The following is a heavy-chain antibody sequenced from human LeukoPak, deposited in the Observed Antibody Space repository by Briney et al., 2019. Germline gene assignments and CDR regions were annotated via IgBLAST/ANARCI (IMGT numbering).Heavy chain of an antibody. CDR2: INPNSGGT. J-gene: IGHJ5*02. CDR3: ARSISDYYDSSVGFDP. CDR1: GYTFTSYD. D-gene: IGHD3-22*01. Sequence: GASVKVSCKASGYTFTSYDINWVRQATGQGPEWMGWINPNSGGTNYAQKFQGRVTMTRDTSISTAYMELSRLRSDDTAVYYCARSISDYYDSSVGFDPWGQGTLVTVSS. V-gene: IGHV1-2*02.